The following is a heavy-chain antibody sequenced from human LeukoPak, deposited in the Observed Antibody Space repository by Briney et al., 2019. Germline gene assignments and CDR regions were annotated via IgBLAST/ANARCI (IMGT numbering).Heavy chain of an antibody. Sequence: PSGTLSLTCTVSGASISRSDYFWGWLRHPPGKGLEWIGSIYYSGSTYYSPSLKGRVTISVDTSKNQFSLKRNSVTAADTAVYYCARSSEYGDPFNYWGQGTLVTVSS. V-gene: IGHV4-39*01. J-gene: IGHJ4*02. D-gene: IGHD4-17*01. CDR1: GASISRSDYF. CDR3: ARSSEYGDPFNY. CDR2: IYYSGST.